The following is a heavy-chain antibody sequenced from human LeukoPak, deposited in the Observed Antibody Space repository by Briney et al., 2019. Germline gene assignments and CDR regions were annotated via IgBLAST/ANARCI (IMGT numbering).Heavy chain of an antibody. CDR2: IIPIFGTA. Sequence: GASVKVSCKASGGTFSSYAISWVRQAPGQGLEWMGRIIPIFGTANYAQKFQGRVTITTDESTSTAYMEPSSLRSEDTAVYYCAAGDNNDAFDIWGQGTMVTVPS. D-gene: IGHD3-16*01. V-gene: IGHV1-69*05. J-gene: IGHJ3*02. CDR3: AAGDNNDAFDI. CDR1: GGTFSSYA.